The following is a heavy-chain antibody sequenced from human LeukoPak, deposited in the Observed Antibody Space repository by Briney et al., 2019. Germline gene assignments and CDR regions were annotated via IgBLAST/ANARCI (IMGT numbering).Heavy chain of an antibody. D-gene: IGHD2-15*01. CDR3: VKGQWGYCSGGSCYWFDP. CDR2: ISSNGGST. J-gene: IGHJ5*02. V-gene: IGHV3-64D*06. Sequence: GGSLRLPCSASGYTFSSYAMHWVRQAPGKGLEYVSAISSNGGSTYYADSVKGRFTISRDNSKNTLYLQMSSLRAEDTAVYYCVKGQWGYCSGGSCYWFDPWGQGTLVTVSS. CDR1: GYTFSSYA.